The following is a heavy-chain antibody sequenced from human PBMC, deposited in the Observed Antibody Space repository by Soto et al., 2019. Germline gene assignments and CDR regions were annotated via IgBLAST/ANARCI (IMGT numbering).Heavy chain of an antibody. D-gene: IGHD6-19*01. CDR3: ARAVAVADDFDY. J-gene: IGHJ4*02. CDR2: INAGNGNT. V-gene: IGHV1-3*05. Sequence: QVQLVQSGAEEKKPGASVKVSCKASGYTFTGYAMHWVRQAPGQRREWMGWINAGNGNTKYSQKFQGRVTITRDTSASAAYMELSSLSSEDTAVYYCARAVAVADDFDYWGQGTLVTVSS. CDR1: GYTFTGYA.